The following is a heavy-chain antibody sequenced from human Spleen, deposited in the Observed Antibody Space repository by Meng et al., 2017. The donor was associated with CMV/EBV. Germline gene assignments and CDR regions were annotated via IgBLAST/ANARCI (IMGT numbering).Heavy chain of an antibody. CDR3: ARDYYDFWSGYWFDP. Sequence: ASVKVSCKASGYTFTRYGINWVRQAPGQGLEWVGWISAYNGDTNYAQKLQGRVTMTTDTSTSTAYMELRSLRSDDTAVYYCARDYYDFWSGYWFDPWGQGTLVTVSS. J-gene: IGHJ5*02. CDR2: ISAYNGDT. V-gene: IGHV1-18*01. CDR1: GYTFTRYG. D-gene: IGHD3-3*01.